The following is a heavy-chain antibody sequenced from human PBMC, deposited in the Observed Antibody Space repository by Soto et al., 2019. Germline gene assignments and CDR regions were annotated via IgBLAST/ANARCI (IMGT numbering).Heavy chain of an antibody. CDR1: GYTFTSYY. CDR3: ARGELTPLGGYYFSAYYYYGMDV. CDR2: INPSGGST. J-gene: IGHJ6*02. Sequence: ASVKVSCKASGYTFTSYYMHWVRQAPGQGLEWMGIINPSGGSTSYAQKFQGRVTMTRNTSTSTAYMELSSLRSEDTAVYYCARGELTPLGGYYFSAYYYYGMDVWGQGTTVTVSS. V-gene: IGHV1-46*01. D-gene: IGHD3-22*01.